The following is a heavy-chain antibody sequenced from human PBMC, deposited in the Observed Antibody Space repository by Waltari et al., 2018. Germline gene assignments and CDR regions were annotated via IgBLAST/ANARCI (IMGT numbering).Heavy chain of an antibody. CDR2: ISGNNGHT. D-gene: IGHD3-3*01. CDR3: ARERHRLMEEGYLMALDP. CDR1: GSTFSAYC. J-gene: IGHJ5*02. Sequence: VQLVQSGAAVKKPGASVKVSCKASGSTFSAYCIRLVRQAPGQGLEWMGWISGNNGHTNHAQKFQGRLIMTEDTSATTVYMELTYLTSDDTAVYYCARERHRLMEEGYLMALDPWGQGTLVTVSS. V-gene: IGHV1-18*01.